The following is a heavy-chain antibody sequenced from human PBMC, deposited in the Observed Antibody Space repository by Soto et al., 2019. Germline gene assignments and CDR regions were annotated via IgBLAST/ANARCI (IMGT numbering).Heavy chain of an antibody. CDR1: GFTFSSYS. D-gene: IGHD6-13*01. CDR3: ARVWLLSGSWYDYYGMDV. J-gene: IGHJ6*02. Sequence: EVQLVESGGGLVKPGGSLRLSCAASGFTFSSYSMNWVRQAPGKGLEWVSSISSSSSYIYYADSVKGRFTISRDNAKNSLYLQMNSLRAEDTAVYYCARVWLLSGSWYDYYGMDVWGQGTTVTVSS. CDR2: ISSSSSYI. V-gene: IGHV3-21*01.